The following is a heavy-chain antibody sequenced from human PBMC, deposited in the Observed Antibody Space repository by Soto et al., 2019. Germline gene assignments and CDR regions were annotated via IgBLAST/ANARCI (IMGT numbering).Heavy chain of an antibody. J-gene: IGHJ4*02. Sequence: ASVKVSCKASGYTFTGYGITWVRQAPGQGLEWMGWISPNSGYTNFAQQFQDRVTLTTDTSTSTAYMELRSLRADDTALYYCARGTGSDYWGQGTQVTVSS. CDR2: ISPNSGYT. D-gene: IGHD1-1*01. CDR3: ARGTGSDY. CDR1: GYTFTGYG. V-gene: IGHV1-18*01.